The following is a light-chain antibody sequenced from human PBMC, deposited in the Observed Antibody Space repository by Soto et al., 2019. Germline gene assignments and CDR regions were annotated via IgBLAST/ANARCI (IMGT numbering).Light chain of an antibody. CDR2: EGS. Sequence: QSALTQPASVSGSPGQSITISCTGTSSDVGSYNLVSWYQQHPGKAPKLMIYEGSKRPSGVSNRFSGSKSGNTASLTISGLQAEDEADYSCCSYAGSSTFYVVFGGGTKLTVL. V-gene: IGLV2-23*03. J-gene: IGLJ2*01. CDR1: SSDVGSYNL. CDR3: CSYAGSSTFYVV.